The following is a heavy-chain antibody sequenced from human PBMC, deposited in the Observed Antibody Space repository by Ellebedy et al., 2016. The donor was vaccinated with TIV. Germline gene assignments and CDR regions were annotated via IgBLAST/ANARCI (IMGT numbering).Heavy chain of an antibody. Sequence: GESLKISCAASGFTFRSYAMRWVRQSRGKGLEWGAVISYDGSNNHYADSVKGRFTISSDNSKKTLYLHMNSLRVDDTAVYYCTRSEMILVGNGMDVWGQGTTVTVSS. V-gene: IGHV3-30-3*01. CDR2: ISYDGSNN. CDR3: TRSEMILVGNGMDV. CDR1: GFTFRSYA. D-gene: IGHD3-22*01. J-gene: IGHJ6*02.